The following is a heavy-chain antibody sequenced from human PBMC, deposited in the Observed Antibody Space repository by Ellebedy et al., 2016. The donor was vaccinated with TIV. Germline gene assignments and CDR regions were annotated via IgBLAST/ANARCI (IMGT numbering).Heavy chain of an antibody. CDR1: GYSFTLFW. D-gene: IGHD1-26*01. CDR2: IDPGDPSGSYT. V-gene: IGHV5-10-1*01. Sequence: GESLKISXKGSGYSFTLFWITWVRQMPGKGLEWMGRIDPGDPSGSYTTYSPSSQGHVTISVDKSITTAYLEWSSLKASDTAMYYCARHELGSNAAFDYWGQGTLVTVSS. CDR3: ARHELGSNAAFDY. J-gene: IGHJ4*02.